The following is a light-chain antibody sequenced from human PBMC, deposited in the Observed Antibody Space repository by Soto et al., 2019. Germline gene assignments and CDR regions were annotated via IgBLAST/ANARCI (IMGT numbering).Light chain of an antibody. J-gene: IGKJ5*01. CDR3: QQSYTTASIT. Sequence: DIQMTQSPSSLSASVGDRVTITCRASQSISRNLNWYQHKPGKAPKLLIYAASSLQNGVPSRFSGGRSATEFTLSISSLQPEDFGTYYCQQSYTTASITFGQGTRLEIK. V-gene: IGKV1-39*01. CDR2: AAS. CDR1: QSISRN.